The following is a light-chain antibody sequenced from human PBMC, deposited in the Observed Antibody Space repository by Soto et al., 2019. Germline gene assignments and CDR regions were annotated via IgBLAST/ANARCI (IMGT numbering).Light chain of an antibody. V-gene: IGLV2-14*01. CDR1: SSDVGDYNY. CDR2: EVN. Sequence: QSALTQPASVSGSPGQSITISCTGTSSDVGDYNYVSWHQQYPGKAPKLMIYEVNNRPSGASNRFSGSKSGNTASLTISGLQAEDEADYYCSSYTSGSTLYVFGTGTKVTVL. CDR3: SSYTSGSTLYV. J-gene: IGLJ1*01.